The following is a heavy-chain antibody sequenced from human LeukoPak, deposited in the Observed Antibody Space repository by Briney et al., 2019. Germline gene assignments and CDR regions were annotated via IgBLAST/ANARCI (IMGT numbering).Heavy chain of an antibody. Sequence: ASVKVSCKASGGTFSSYASSWVRQDPGQGLEWMGWISAYNGNTNYAQKLQGRVTMTTDTSTSTAYMELRSLRSDDTAVYYCARAVAASDYWGQGTLVTVSS. D-gene: IGHD2-15*01. V-gene: IGHV1-18*01. CDR1: GGTFSSYA. CDR2: ISAYNGNT. CDR3: ARAVAASDY. J-gene: IGHJ4*02.